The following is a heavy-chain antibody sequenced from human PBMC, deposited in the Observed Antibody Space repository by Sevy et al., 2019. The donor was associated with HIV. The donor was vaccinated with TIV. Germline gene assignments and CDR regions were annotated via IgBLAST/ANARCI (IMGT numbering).Heavy chain of an antibody. CDR1: GGSVSSGSYY. CDR3: ARVGVVPAAPIDY. CDR2: IYYSGST. Sequence: SETLSLTCTVSGGSVSSGSYYWSWIRQPPGKGLEWIGYIYYSGSTNYNPSLKSRVTRSVDTSKNQFSLKLSSVTAADTAVYYCARVGVVPAAPIDYWGQGTLVTVSS. D-gene: IGHD2-2*01. V-gene: IGHV4-61*01. J-gene: IGHJ4*02.